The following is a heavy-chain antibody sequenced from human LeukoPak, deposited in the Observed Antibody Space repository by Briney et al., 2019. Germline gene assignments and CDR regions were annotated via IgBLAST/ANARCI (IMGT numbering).Heavy chain of an antibody. J-gene: IGHJ4*02. V-gene: IGHV3-49*03. CDR3: TRDRGAYNLYDY. CDR1: GFTFGNYA. CDR2: IRSKAYGETA. D-gene: IGHD1-1*01. Sequence: GGSPRLSCTASGFTFGNYAMSWIRQAPGKGLEWVGFIRSKAYGETADYAASVKGRFTISRDDSKAIAYLQMNSLKTEDTAVYHCTRDRGAYNLYDYWGQGTLVTVSS.